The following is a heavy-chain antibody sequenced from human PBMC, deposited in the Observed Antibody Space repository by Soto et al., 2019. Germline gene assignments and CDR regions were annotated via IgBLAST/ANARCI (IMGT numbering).Heavy chain of an antibody. CDR2: VKPDGSAT. CDR1: GFTFNYYW. V-gene: IGHV3-7*03. J-gene: IGHJ6*02. CDR3: ARDRERVTVNGGIALGAMEV. Sequence: PGGSLRLSCAASGFTFNYYWMTWVRQAPGKGLEWVANVKPDGSATFYADSLKGRFTISRDNAKNSVSLQMDSLRADDTAVYYCARDRERVTVNGGIALGAMEVWSHGTTVTVSS. D-gene: IGHD3-22*01.